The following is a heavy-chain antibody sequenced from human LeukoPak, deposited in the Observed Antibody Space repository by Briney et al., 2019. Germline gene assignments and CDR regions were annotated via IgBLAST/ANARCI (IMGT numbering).Heavy chain of an antibody. J-gene: IGHJ4*02. CDR3: AREREEGSLSFDY. CDR1: GGSISSYY. CDR2: IYYSGST. D-gene: IGHD5-24*01. V-gene: IGHV4-59*12. Sequence: SETLSLTCIVSGGSISSYYWSWIRQPPGKGLEWIGYIYYSGSTNYNPSLKSRVTISVDTSKNQFSLKLSSVTAADTAVYYCAREREEGSLSFDYWGQGTLVTVSS.